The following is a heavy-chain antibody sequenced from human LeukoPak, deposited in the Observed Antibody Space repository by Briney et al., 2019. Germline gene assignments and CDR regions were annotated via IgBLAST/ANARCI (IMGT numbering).Heavy chain of an antibody. V-gene: IGHV3-48*03. CDR1: GFPFSVYE. J-gene: IGHJ4*02. CDR3: ALLAVASDFDY. D-gene: IGHD6-19*01. Sequence: GGSLRLSCAVSGFPFSVYEMNWVRQAPGKGLEWVSNIGSSGTTIYYADSVRGRFSISRNNAKTSLYLQMNSLRVEDTAVYYCALLAVASDFDYWGQGALVTVSS. CDR2: IGSSGTTI.